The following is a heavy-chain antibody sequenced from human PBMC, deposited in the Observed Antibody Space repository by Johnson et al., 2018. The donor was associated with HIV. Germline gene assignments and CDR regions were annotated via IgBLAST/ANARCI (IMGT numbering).Heavy chain of an antibody. J-gene: IGHJ3*02. Sequence: VQLVESGGGLVQPGRSLRLSCAASGFTFSSNYMSWVRQAPGKGLEWVSRINADETDTTYADSVKGRFTISRDNARNTLYLQLNSLVAEDTAVYYCARDLAYNSRWTGAFDIWGQGTMVTVSS. V-gene: IGHV3-74*01. D-gene: IGHD6-13*01. CDR2: INADETDT. CDR3: ARDLAYNSRWTGAFDI. CDR1: GFTFSSNY.